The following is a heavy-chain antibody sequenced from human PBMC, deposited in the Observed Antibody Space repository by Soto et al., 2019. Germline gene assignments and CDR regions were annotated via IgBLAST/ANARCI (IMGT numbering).Heavy chain of an antibody. CDR2: IIPILGIA. D-gene: IGHD6-19*01. J-gene: IGHJ4*02. V-gene: IGHV1-69*02. CDR3: ARNSYSSGWEYYDY. Sequence: QVQLVQSGAEVKKPGSSVKVSCKASGGTSSSYTISWVRQTPGQGLEWMGRIIPILGIANYAQKFQGRVTITADKSTSTAYMELSSLRSEDTAVYYCARNSYSSGWEYYDYWGQGTLVTVSS. CDR1: GGTSSSYT.